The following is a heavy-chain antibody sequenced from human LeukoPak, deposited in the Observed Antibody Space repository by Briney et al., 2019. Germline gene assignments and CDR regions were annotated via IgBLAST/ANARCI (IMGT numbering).Heavy chain of an antibody. D-gene: IGHD5-24*01. V-gene: IGHV5-51*01. CDR1: GCSFPSYW. CDR2: IYPGDSDT. Sequence: GASLKICCQGSGCSFPSYWIGWVRQMPGKGLEWMGIIYPGDSDTRYSPSFQGQVTISADKSISTAYLQWSSLKASDTAMYYCARLDDYNQLFNYWGQGTLVTVSS. CDR3: ARLDDYNQLFNY. J-gene: IGHJ4*02.